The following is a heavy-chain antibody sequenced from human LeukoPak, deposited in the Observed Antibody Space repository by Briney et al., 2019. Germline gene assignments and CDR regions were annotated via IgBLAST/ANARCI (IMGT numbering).Heavy chain of an antibody. CDR1: GFTFSSYA. V-gene: IGHV3-64*01. CDR3: ARDGAMGYYYYYMDV. J-gene: IGHJ6*03. Sequence: GSLRLSCAASGFTFSSYAMHWVRQAPGKGLEYVSAISSNGGSTYYANSVKGRFTISKDNSKNTLYLQMGSLRAEDMAVYYCARDGAMGYYYYYMDVWGKGTTVTISS. D-gene: IGHD5-18*01. CDR2: ISSNGGST.